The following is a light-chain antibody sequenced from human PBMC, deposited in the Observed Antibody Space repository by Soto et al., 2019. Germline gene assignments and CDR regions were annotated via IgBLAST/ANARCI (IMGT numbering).Light chain of an antibody. CDR1: SSDIGGYNY. CDR2: DVS. J-gene: IGLJ1*01. Sequence: QSALTQPPSVSGSPGQSVTISCTGTSSDIGGYNYVSWYQQLPGKAPKLMIYDVSKRPSGVPDRFSGSNSGNTASLTISGLQAEDEADYYCCSYVGTTHVFGTRTKLTVL. CDR3: CSYVGTTHV. V-gene: IGLV2-11*01.